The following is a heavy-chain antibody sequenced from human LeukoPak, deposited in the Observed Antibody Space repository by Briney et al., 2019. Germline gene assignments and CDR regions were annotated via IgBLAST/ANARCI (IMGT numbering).Heavy chain of an antibody. CDR2: ISGSGGST. CDR1: GFTFSSYA. J-gene: IGHJ6*02. D-gene: IGHD1-1*01. Sequence: GGSLRLSCAASGFTFSSYAMSWVRQAPGKGLEWVSTISGSGGSTYYADSVKGRFTISRDNSKNTLYLQMNSLRAEDTAVYSCANQLGRSWGHYYYYGMDVWGQGTTVTVSS. CDR3: ANQLGRSWGHYYYYGMDV. V-gene: IGHV3-23*01.